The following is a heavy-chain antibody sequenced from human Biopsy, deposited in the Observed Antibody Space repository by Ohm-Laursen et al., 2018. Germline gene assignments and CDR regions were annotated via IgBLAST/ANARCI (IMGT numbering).Heavy chain of an antibody. J-gene: IGHJ4*02. D-gene: IGHD4-23*01. CDR1: GVSITAYY. V-gene: IGHV4-59*08. CDR3: TRGSNDFGGLYFPR. CDR2: ISHTGYT. Sequence: TLSLTCAVSGVSITAYYWSWFRKPPGKGLEWIGHISHTGYTSYKSSLKSRVTISLDTSRKHFSLRLTSLAAADTAVYYCTRGSNDFGGLYFPRWGQGTLLTVSS.